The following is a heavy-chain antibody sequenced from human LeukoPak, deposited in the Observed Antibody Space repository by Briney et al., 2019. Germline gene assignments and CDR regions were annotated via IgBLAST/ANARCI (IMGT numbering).Heavy chain of an antibody. Sequence: ASVKVSCKTSGYTFTTYAITWVRQAPGQGLKWMGWISGYNGDTKSVQKIQGRVAMATDTSTTTAYMELRSLRYDDTAVYYCARDADGSGTLLDYWGQGTLVTVTS. CDR3: ARDADGSGTLLDY. J-gene: IGHJ4*02. CDR2: ISGYNGDT. V-gene: IGHV1-18*04. D-gene: IGHD3-10*01. CDR1: GYTFTTYA.